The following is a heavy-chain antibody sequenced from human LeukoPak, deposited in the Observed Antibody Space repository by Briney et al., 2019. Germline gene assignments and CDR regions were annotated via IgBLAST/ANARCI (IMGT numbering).Heavy chain of an antibody. Sequence: SVKVSCKASRGTFSSYAIRWVRQAPGQGLEWMGRIIPILGIANYAQKFQGRVTITADKSTSTAYMELSSLRCEGTAVYYCARDDYDSGHWGQGTLVIVSS. CDR1: RGTFSSYA. J-gene: IGHJ4*02. CDR2: IIPILGIA. D-gene: IGHD3-3*01. V-gene: IGHV1-69*04. CDR3: ARDDYDSGH.